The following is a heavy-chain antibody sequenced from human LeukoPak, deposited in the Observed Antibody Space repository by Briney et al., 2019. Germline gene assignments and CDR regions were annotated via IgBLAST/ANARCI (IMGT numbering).Heavy chain of an antibody. V-gene: IGHV1-2*02. D-gene: IGHD2-2*02. Sequence: ASVKVSCKASGYTFTGYYMHWVRQAPGQGLEWMGWINPNSGGTNYAQKFQGRVTMTRDTSISTAYMELSRLRSDDTAVYYCAREEHCSSTSCYIGYWGQGTLVTVSS. J-gene: IGHJ4*02. CDR1: GYTFTGYY. CDR2: INPNSGGT. CDR3: AREEHCSSTSCYIGY.